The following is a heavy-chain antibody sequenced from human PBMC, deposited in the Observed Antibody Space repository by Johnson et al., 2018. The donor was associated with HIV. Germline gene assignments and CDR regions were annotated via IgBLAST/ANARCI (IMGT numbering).Heavy chain of an antibody. D-gene: IGHD1-26*01. V-gene: IGHV3-66*02. Sequence: EKLVESGGGLVQPGGSLRLSCAASGFTVSSNYLSWVRQAPGKGLEWVPVIYSGGSTYYADSVKGRFTISRDNSKNTRDLQMNSLRAEDTAVYYCASPSGSSRLAFDIWGQGTIVTVSS. J-gene: IGHJ3*02. CDR3: ASPSGSSRLAFDI. CDR2: IYSGGST. CDR1: GFTVSSNY.